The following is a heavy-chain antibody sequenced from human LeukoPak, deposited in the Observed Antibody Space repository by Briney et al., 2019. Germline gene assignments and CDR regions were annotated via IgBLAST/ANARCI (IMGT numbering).Heavy chain of an antibody. CDR2: IIPILGIA. D-gene: IGHD6-19*01. CDR1: GGTFSSYA. V-gene: IGHV1-69*04. CDR3: ARGAVAGPGYFDY. J-gene: IGHJ4*02. Sequence: WASVKVSCKASGGTFSSYAISWVRQAPGQGLEWMGRIIPILGIANYAQKFQGRVTITADKSTSTAYMELSSLRSEDTAVYYCARGAVAGPGYFDYWAREPWSPSPQ.